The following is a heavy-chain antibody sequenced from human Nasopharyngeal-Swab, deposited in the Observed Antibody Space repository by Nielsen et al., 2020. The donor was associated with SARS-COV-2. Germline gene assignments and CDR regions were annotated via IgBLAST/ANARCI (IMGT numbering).Heavy chain of an antibody. V-gene: IGHV4-34*01. Sequence: SETLSLTCAVYGGSFSGYYWSWIRQPPGKGLEWIGEINHSGSTNYNPSLKSRVTISVDTSKNQFSLKLSSVTAADTAVYYCARVFEAAAGIDYWGQGTLVTVSS. CDR1: GGSFSGYY. J-gene: IGHJ4*02. CDR2: INHSGST. CDR3: ARVFEAAAGIDY. D-gene: IGHD6-13*01.